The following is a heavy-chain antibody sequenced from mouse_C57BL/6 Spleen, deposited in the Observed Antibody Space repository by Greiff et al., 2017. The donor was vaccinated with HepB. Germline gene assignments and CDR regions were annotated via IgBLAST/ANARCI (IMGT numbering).Heavy chain of an antibody. CDR1: GYTFTSYW. V-gene: IGHV1-55*01. Sequence: VQLQQPGAELVKPGASVKMSCKASGYTFTSYWITWVKQRPGQGLEWIGDIYPGSGSTNYNEKFKSKATLTVDTSSSTAYMQLSSLTSEDSAVYYCARAPHITTVVATGFDYWGQGTTLTVSS. D-gene: IGHD1-1*01. J-gene: IGHJ2*01. CDR3: ARAPHITTVVATGFDY. CDR2: IYPGSGST.